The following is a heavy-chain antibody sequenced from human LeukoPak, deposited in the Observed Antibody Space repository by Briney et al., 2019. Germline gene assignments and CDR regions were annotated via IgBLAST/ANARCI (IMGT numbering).Heavy chain of an antibody. D-gene: IGHD6-19*01. CDR3: ARDPLYSSVPYYFDY. CDR1: GYTFTSYG. CDR2: ISAYNGNT. Sequence: ASVKVSCKASGYTFTSYGISWVRQAPGQGLEWMGWISAYNGNTNYAQKLQGRVTMTTDTSTSTAYMELRSLRSDDTAVYYCARDPLYSSVPYYFDYWGQGTLVTVSS. J-gene: IGHJ4*02. V-gene: IGHV1-18*01.